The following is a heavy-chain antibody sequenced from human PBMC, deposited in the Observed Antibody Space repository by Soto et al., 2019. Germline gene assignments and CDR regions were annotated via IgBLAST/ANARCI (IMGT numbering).Heavy chain of an antibody. D-gene: IGHD3-10*01. CDR3: ARTYYYGSGSPS. V-gene: IGHV4-34*01. Sequence: SETLSLTCAVYGGSFSGYYWSWIRQPPGKGLEWIGEINHSGSTNYNPSLKSRVTISVDTSKNQFSLKLSSVTAADTAVYYCARTYYYGSGSPSWGQGTLVTVSS. CDR1: GGSFSGYY. CDR2: INHSGST. J-gene: IGHJ5*02.